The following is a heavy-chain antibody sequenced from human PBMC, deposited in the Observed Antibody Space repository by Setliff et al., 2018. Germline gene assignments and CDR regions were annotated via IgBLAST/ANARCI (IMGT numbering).Heavy chain of an antibody. Sequence: PSETLSLTCAVSGYSISNIYYWGWIRQPPGKGLEWIATIHHSGSTNYNPSLKSRATISVDTSKNQFSLKVSSVTAADTAVYYCGRVGNWNFFDFRGQGTLVTVSS. V-gene: IGHV4-38-2*01. CDR1: GYSISNIYY. CDR2: IHHSGST. J-gene: IGHJ4*02. CDR3: GRVGNWNFFDF. D-gene: IGHD1-1*01.